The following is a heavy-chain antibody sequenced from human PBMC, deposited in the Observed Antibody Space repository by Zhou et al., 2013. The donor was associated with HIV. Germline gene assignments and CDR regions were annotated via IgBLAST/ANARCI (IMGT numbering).Heavy chain of an antibody. J-gene: IGHJ6*03. Sequence: QVQLQEWGTGFLRPSETLSLTCAVYGGSFSGHSWTWIRQSPGSGLEWVGEISHVGGANYNPSLKSRVTISFDTSKNHFSLNLRSVTAADTAVYFCVRGPARNFRFGLVFYHYMDVWGNGTTVTVSS. D-gene: IGHD3-16*01. V-gene: IGHV4-34*01. CDR2: ISHVGGA. CDR3: VRGPARNFRFGLVFYHYMDV. CDR1: GGSFSGHS.